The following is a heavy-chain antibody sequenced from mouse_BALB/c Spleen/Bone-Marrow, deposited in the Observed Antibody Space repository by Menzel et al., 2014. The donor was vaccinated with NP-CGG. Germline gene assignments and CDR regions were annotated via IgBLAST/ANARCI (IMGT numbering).Heavy chain of an antibody. Sequence: EVMLVESGGGLAQPGGSRKLSCAASGFTFSSFAMHWVRQAPEKGLEWVAYISSGSSTIYYADTVMGRFTISRDNPKNTLFLQMTSLRSEDTAMYYCARSGSSSGYFDYWGQGTTLTVSS. CDR1: GFTFSSFA. D-gene: IGHD1-1*01. CDR3: ARSGSSSGYFDY. J-gene: IGHJ2*01. V-gene: IGHV5-17*02. CDR2: ISSGSSTI.